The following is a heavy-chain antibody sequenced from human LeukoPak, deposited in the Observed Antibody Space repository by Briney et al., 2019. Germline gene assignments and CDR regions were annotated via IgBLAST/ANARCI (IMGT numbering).Heavy chain of an antibody. J-gene: IGHJ3*02. CDR1: GGSISSSSYY. V-gene: IGHV4-61*02. Sequence: SETLSLTCTVSGGSISSSSYYWSWIRQPAGKGLEWIGRIYTSGSTNYNPSLKSRVTISVDTSKNQFSLKLSSVTAADTAVYYCARFRGRYYYDSSGWDAFDIWGQGTMVTVSS. CDR2: IYTSGST. CDR3: ARFRGRYYYDSSGWDAFDI. D-gene: IGHD3-22*01.